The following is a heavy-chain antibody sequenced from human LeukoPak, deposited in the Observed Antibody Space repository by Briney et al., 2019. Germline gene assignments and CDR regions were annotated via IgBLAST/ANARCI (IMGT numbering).Heavy chain of an antibody. Sequence: ASVKVSCKASRYTFTSYDINWVREAAGQRLEWMGWMNPNTGRTGFAQKFQGRLTMTRDASISTAYMELSSLRSDDTAVYYCARMSQTPDYYSNGGYYYLGYWGQGTPVTVSS. CDR2: MNPNTGRT. V-gene: IGHV1-8*01. J-gene: IGHJ4*02. D-gene: IGHD3-22*01. CDR1: RYTFTSYD. CDR3: ARMSQTPDYYSNGGYYYLGY.